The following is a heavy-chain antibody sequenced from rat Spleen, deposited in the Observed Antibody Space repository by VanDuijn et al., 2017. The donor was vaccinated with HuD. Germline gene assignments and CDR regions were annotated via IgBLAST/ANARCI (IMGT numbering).Heavy chain of an antibody. CDR3: ARREYGGFFGYFDY. V-gene: IGHV5-58*01. D-gene: IGHD1-11*01. CDR2: ISNEGSNT. Sequence: EVQLAETGGGLVQPGRSLKLSCVASGFTFSRYWMYWVRQAPGKGLEWVSSISNEGSNTYYPDSVRGRFAISRDDAKNTLYLQMDSLRSEDTATYYCARREYGGFFGYFDYWGQGVMVTVSP. J-gene: IGHJ2*01. CDR1: GFTFSRYW.